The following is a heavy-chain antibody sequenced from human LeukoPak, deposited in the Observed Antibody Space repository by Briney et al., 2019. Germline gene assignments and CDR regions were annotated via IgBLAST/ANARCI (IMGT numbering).Heavy chain of an antibody. J-gene: IGHJ6*03. V-gene: IGHV3-64*01. Sequence: QPGGSLRLSCAASGFTFSSYAMHWVRQAPGKGLEYVSAISSNGGSTYYANSVKGRFTISRDNSKNTLYLQMGSLRAEDMAVYYCARDVEGRGHYYYYYMDVWGKGTTVTVSS. CDR3: ARDVEGRGHYYYYYMDV. D-gene: IGHD1-1*01. CDR2: ISSNGGST. CDR1: GFTFSSYA.